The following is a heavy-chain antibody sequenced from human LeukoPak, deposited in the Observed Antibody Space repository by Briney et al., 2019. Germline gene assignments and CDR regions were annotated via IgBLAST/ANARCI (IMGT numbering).Heavy chain of an antibody. Sequence: PGGSLRLSCAASGFTFSTYSLNWVRQAPGKGLEWVSSISSSSSSIYYADSLKGRFTISRDNAKNSLYLQMNSLRAEDTAVYYCARVQDTSGWDSYFDYWGQGTLVTVSS. CDR3: ARVQDTSGWDSYFDY. CDR1: GFTFSTYS. V-gene: IGHV3-21*01. J-gene: IGHJ4*02. CDR2: ISSSSSSI. D-gene: IGHD6-19*01.